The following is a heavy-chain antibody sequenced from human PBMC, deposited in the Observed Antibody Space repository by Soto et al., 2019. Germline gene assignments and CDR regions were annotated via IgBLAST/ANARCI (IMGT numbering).Heavy chain of an antibody. CDR3: ARGGSTWSAEYYQH. J-gene: IGHJ1*01. Sequence: QVQLVQSGAEVKKPWASVKVSCKASGYTFTNYGISWVRQAPGQGPEWMGWISGYNGNTNYAQTLQGRVTMTTDTSTSTAYMELRSLRSDDTAVYYCARGGSTWSAEYYQHWGQGTLVIVSS. V-gene: IGHV1-18*01. CDR1: GYTFTNYG. CDR2: ISGYNGNT. D-gene: IGHD6-13*01.